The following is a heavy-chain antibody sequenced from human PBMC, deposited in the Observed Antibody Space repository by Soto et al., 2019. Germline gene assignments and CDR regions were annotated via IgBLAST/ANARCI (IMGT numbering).Heavy chain of an antibody. CDR2: SSYNGGT. V-gene: IGHV4-39*01. D-gene: IGHD1-1*01. CDR1: ADSSTISSSY. CDR3: ARHRIEVVWRGFDY. Sequence: SETLSLTCTVSADSSTISSSYWGWLRQPPGKGLQWIGSSSYNGGTFYNPSLKGRVAISVDTSKKQSSLQVTSVTAADTAMYFCARHRIEVVWRGFDYWGQGSQVTVSS. J-gene: IGHJ4*02.